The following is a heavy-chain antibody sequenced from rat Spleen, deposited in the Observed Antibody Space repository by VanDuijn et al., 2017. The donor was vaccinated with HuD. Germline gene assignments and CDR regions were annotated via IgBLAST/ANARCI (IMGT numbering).Heavy chain of an antibody. D-gene: IGHD1-11*01. V-gene: IGHV5-29*01. CDR1: GFTFSNYG. CDR2: ISYDGSST. J-gene: IGHJ2*01. CDR3: ARGYTLDY. Sequence: EVQLAETGGGLVQPGRSLKLSCAASGFTFSNYGMAWVRQAPTKGLEWVATISYDGSSTYYRDSVKGRFTISRDNAKSTLYLQMDSLRSEDTATYYCARGYTLDYWGQGVMVTVSS.